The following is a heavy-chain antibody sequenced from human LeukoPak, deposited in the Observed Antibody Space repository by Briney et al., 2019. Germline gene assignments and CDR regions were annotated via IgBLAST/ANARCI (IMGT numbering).Heavy chain of an antibody. V-gene: IGHV1-8*01. CDR3: ARGVKGYYYYYMDV. CDR2: MNPNSGNT. Sequence: ASVKVSCNASGYTFTSYDINWVREATGQGLEWKGWMNPNSGNTGYAQKFQGRVTMTRNTSKSTAYMELSSLRSEDTAVYYCARGVKGYYYYYMDVWGKGTTVTVSS. J-gene: IGHJ6*03. D-gene: IGHD3-16*02. CDR1: GYTFTSYD.